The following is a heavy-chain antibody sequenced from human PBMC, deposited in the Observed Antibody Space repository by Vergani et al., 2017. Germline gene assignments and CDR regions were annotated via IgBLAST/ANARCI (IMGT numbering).Heavy chain of an antibody. CDR1: GGTFSTYA. Sequence: VQLVQSGAEVKKPGSSMKVSCKASGGTFSTYAISWVRQAPGQGLEWMGGIIPMFGLGNYAQKFQGRLTITADEGTNTAYMELTSLRSEDTAVYFCARDPGFGELFFYYGMDVWGQGTTVTVSS. J-gene: IGHJ6*02. V-gene: IGHV1-69*01. D-gene: IGHD3-10*01. CDR3: ARDPGFGELFFYYGMDV. CDR2: IIPMFGLG.